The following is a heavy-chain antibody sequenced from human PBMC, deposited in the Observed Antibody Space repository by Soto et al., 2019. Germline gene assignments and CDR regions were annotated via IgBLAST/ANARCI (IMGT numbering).Heavy chain of an antibody. J-gene: IGHJ4*02. V-gene: IGHV1-3*01. D-gene: IGHD1-26*01. CDR1: GYPFSSFA. CDR3: ARGGGSFFDS. CDR2: INAGNDNT. Sequence: QVQLVQSGAEVKKPGASVKVSCKASGYPFSSFAMHWVRQAPGQRLEWMGWINAGNDNTKYSQKCQGRVTITRDTSANTVYMELSSLRSEDTSVYYCARGGGSFFDSWGQGTLVTVSS.